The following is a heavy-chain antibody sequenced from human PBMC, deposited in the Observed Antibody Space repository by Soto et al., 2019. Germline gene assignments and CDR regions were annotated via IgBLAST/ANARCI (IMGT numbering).Heavy chain of an antibody. CDR2: IWYDGSNK. CDR3: ATHGLGAAAGTPNQNWFDP. J-gene: IGHJ5*02. Sequence: GGSLRLSCAASGFTFSSYGMHWVRQAPGKGLEWVAVIWYDGSNKYYADSVKGRFTISRDNSKNTLYLQMNSLRAEDTAVYYCATHGLGAAAGTPNQNWFDPWGQGTLVTVSS. V-gene: IGHV3-33*01. D-gene: IGHD6-13*01. CDR1: GFTFSSYG.